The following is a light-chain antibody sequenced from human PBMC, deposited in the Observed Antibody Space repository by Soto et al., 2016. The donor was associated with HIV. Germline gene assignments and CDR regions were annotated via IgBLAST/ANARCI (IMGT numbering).Light chain of an antibody. CDR2: STS. CDR3: QQAHSFPSVT. CDR1: QGISDW. Sequence: DFQLTQSPPSVSASVGDRVTISCRASQGISDWLAWYQQKPGKAPKLLIYSTSSLENGVPSRFSGSGSGTEFTLPISSLQPEDFATYYCQQAHSFPSVTFGQGTRLEIK. V-gene: IGKV1-12*02. J-gene: IGKJ5*01.